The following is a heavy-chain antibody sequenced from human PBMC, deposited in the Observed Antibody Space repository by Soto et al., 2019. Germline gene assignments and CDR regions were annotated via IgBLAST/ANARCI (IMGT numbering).Heavy chain of an antibody. J-gene: IGHJ4*02. V-gene: IGHV3-21*06. CDR1: GFTFTRYS. CDR3: ARESEDLTSNFDY. Sequence: PGGSLRLSCAASGFTFTRYSMNWVRQAPGKGLEWVSSISSTTNYIYYGDSMKGRFTISRDNDKNALYLEMNSLRAEDMAVYYCARESEDLTSNFDYWGQGTLVTVSS. CDR2: ISSTTNYI.